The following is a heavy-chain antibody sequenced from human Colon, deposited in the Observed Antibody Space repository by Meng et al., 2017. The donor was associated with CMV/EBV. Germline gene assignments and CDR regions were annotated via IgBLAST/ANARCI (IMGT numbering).Heavy chain of an antibody. CDR1: GGSLSSYY. J-gene: IGHJ4*02. V-gene: IGHV4-59*12. CDR2: IGDGGST. Sequence: SETLSLTCTVSGGSLSSYYWSWIRQPPGKGLEWIGSIGDGGSTYDNPSLKSRVITSLDASKKEFSLKVTSVTAADTAVYYCARMNLHLGELMFDFWGQGTLVTVSS. CDR3: ARMNLHLGELMFDF. D-gene: IGHD5-24*01.